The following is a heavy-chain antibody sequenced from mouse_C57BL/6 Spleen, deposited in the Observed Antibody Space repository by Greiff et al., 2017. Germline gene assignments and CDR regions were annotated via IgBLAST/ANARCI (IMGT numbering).Heavy chain of an antibody. CDR1: GYTFTGYW. D-gene: IGHD1-2*01. CDR2: ILPGSGST. J-gene: IGHJ4*01. V-gene: IGHV1-9*01. CDR3: ARNGVSFYAIAY. Sequence: VQLQQSGAELVKPGASVKLSCTASGYTFTGYWIAWVKQRPGQGLEWIGEILPGSGSTNYNEKFKGKATFTVDTSSTTAYMQLSRLTSEGTAIYYFARNGVSFYAIAYWGQGTSVTVSA.